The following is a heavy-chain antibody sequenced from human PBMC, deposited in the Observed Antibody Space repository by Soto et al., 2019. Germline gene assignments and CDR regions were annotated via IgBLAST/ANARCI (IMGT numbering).Heavy chain of an antibody. Sequence: SETLSLTCAVSGGSISSGGYSWSWIRQPPGKGLEWIGYIYHSGSTYYNPSLKSRVTISVDRSKNQFSLKLSSVTAADTAVYYCARFRLLWFGESGGVFDYWGQGTLVTVSS. J-gene: IGHJ4*02. D-gene: IGHD3-10*01. V-gene: IGHV4-30-2*01. CDR2: IYHSGST. CDR1: GGSISSGGYS. CDR3: ARFRLLWFGESGGVFDY.